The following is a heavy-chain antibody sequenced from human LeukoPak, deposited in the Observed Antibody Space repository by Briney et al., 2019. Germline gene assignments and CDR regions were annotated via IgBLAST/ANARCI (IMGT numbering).Heavy chain of an antibody. J-gene: IGHJ4*02. V-gene: IGHV5-51*01. CDR3: ARRSGNNLFYFDY. Sequence: GESLKISCKGSGYSFSSYCIGWVRHMPGRGLECMGLIYPGDSDRRDSPSFQGQVTMSVDKSISTAYLQLSSLKASDTAMYYCARRSGNNLFYFDYRGQGTLVTVSS. CDR1: GYSFSSYC. D-gene: IGHD1/OR15-1a*01. CDR2: IYPGDSDR.